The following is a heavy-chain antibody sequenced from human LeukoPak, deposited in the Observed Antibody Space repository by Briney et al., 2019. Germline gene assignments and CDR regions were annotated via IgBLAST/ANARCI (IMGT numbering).Heavy chain of an antibody. CDR3: ARPTYTYGSGDAFDV. J-gene: IGHJ3*01. V-gene: IGHV3-30*04. D-gene: IGHD5-18*01. Sequence: GGSLRLSCAASGFTFSTYAMHWVRQAPGKGLEWVAHISYDGMKKYYADSVKGRFTLSRDNSKNTLYLEMNSLRAEDTAVYYCARPTYTYGSGDAFDVWGQGTRVTVSS. CDR2: ISYDGMKK. CDR1: GFTFSTYA.